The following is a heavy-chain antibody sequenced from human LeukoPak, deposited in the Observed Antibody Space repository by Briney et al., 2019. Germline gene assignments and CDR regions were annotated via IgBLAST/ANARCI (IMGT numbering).Heavy chain of an antibody. CDR3: ATGGLRYFDWPHYFDY. CDR2: VDPEDGET. Sequence: GASVKVSCKVSGYTFTDYYMHWVRQAPGKGLEWMGLVDPEDGETIYAEKFQGRVTITADTSTDTAYMELSSLRSEDTAVYYCATGGLRYFDWPHYFDYWGQGTLVTVSS. J-gene: IGHJ4*02. CDR1: GYTFTDYY. V-gene: IGHV1-69-2*01. D-gene: IGHD3-9*01.